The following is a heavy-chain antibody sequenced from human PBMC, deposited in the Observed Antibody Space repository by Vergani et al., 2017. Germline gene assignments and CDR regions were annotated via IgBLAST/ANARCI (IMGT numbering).Heavy chain of an antibody. Sequence: QVQLVQSGAEVKKPGASVKVSCKASGYTFTSYGISWVRQAPGQGLEWMGWISAYNGNTNYAQKLQGRVTMTTDTSTSTAYMELRSLRSDDTAVYYCARAYPSLTFGAPGEAFDIWGQGTMVTVSS. J-gene: IGHJ3*02. V-gene: IGHV1-18*01. CDR2: ISAYNGNT. CDR3: ARAYPSLTFGAPGEAFDI. D-gene: IGHD1-1*01. CDR1: GYTFTSYG.